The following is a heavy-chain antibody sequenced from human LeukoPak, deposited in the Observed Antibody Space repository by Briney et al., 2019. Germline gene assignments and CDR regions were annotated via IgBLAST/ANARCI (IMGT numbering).Heavy chain of an antibody. J-gene: IGHJ3*02. Sequence: PGGSLRLSCAASGFTFSDYVMIWVRQAPGKGLEWVSGITASGDRTFYGDSVRGRFTMSRDNSKNTVYLQMNSLRVDDTAVYYCAKVLGAASRAFDIWGQGTMVTVSS. D-gene: IGHD1-26*01. CDR2: ITASGDRT. CDR1: GFTFSDYV. V-gene: IGHV3-23*01. CDR3: AKVLGAASRAFDI.